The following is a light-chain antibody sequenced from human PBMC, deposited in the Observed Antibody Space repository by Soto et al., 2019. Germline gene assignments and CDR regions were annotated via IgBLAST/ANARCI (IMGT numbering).Light chain of an antibody. V-gene: IGLV2-14*01. Sequence: QSALTQPASVSGSPGQSITISCTGTSSDIGSYNYVSWYQRHPGEAPKLMIYEVNNRPSGVSNRFSGSKSGNTASLTISGLQGEDEADYYCSSYSSSITPVVFGGGTKLTVL. CDR1: SSDIGSYNY. J-gene: IGLJ2*01. CDR2: EVN. CDR3: SSYSSSITPVV.